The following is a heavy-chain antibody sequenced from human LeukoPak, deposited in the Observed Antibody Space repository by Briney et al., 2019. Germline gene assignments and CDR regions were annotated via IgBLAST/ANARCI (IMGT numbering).Heavy chain of an antibody. CDR1: GFTVSSNY. Sequence: PGGSLRLSCAASGFTVSSNYMNWVRQAPGKGLEWVSVIYSGGNTYYADSVKGRFTISRDNSKNTLYLQMNSLRPEDTAVYYCARDRVDYYYYYGMDVWGQGTTVTVSS. D-gene: IGHD3-10*01. V-gene: IGHV3-53*01. J-gene: IGHJ6*02. CDR2: IYSGGNT. CDR3: ARDRVDYYYYYGMDV.